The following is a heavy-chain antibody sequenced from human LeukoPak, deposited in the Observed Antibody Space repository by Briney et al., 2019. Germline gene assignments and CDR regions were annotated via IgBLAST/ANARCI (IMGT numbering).Heavy chain of an antibody. CDR1: GFTVRSIY. D-gene: IGHD5-18*01. CDR3: ARDRGYGYGFFDY. J-gene: IGHJ4*02. CDR2: FYSGGSS. V-gene: IGHV3-53*01. Sequence: GGSLRLSCAASGFTVRSIYMTWVRQAPGKGLEGVPSFYSGGSSYYADSVKGRFIISRDSSTVTLYLQMNSLRVEDTAVYFCARDRGYGYGFFDYWGQGTLVTVSS.